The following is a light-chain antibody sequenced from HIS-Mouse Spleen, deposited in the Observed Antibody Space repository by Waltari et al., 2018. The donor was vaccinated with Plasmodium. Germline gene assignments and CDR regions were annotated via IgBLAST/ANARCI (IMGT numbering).Light chain of an antibody. CDR1: HGISNY. CDR2: AAS. Sequence: DIQMTQSPSSLSASVGDRVTITCRASHGISNYLAWYQQKTGKVPKLLIYAASTWQSGVPCRFSGSGSGTDFTLTISSLQPEDVATYYCQKYSSAPWTFGQGTKVEIK. J-gene: IGKJ1*01. V-gene: IGKV1-27*01. CDR3: QKYSSAPWT.